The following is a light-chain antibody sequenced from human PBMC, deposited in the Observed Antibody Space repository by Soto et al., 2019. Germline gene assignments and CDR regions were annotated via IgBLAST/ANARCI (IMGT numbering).Light chain of an antibody. CDR2: GTS. CDR1: QTVGSAY. Sequence: EIVLTQSTVTLCLSPVEIATLSCRASQTVGSAYLAWYQHKAGQAPRLLIYGTSGRATGIPDRFSGSGSGADFTLTISRLEPEDFAVYYCQHFGSSQITFGQGTRLEIK. CDR3: QHFGSSQIT. J-gene: IGKJ5*01. V-gene: IGKV3-20*01.